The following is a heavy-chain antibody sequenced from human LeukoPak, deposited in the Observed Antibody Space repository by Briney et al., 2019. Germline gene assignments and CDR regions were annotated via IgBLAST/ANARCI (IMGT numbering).Heavy chain of an antibody. J-gene: IGHJ4*01. Sequence: ASVKVSCKASGYTFTSYGISWVRQASGQGLEWMGWISAYNGNTNYAQKLQGRVTMTTDTSTSTAYMELRSLRSDDTAVYYCARDTEGMYYDFWSGYSNFDYWGQGTLVTVSS. CDR2: ISAYNGNT. CDR3: ARDTEGMYYDFWSGYSNFDY. CDR1: GYTFTSYG. V-gene: IGHV1-18*01. D-gene: IGHD3-3*01.